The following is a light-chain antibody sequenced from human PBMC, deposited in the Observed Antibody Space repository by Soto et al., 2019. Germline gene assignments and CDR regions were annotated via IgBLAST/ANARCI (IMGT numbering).Light chain of an antibody. CDR2: GAS. J-gene: IGKJ1*01. CDR3: QHYNNWPPWT. Sequence: EIVMTQSPATLSVSPGERATLSCRASQSVSNNLAWYQQKFGQAPRLLIYGASTRTTGIPARFSGSGSGTEFTLTISSLQSEDFAVYYCQHYNNWPPWTFGQGTKVEV. V-gene: IGKV3-15*01. CDR1: QSVSNN.